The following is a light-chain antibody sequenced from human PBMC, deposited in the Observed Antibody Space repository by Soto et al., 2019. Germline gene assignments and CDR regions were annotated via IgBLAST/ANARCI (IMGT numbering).Light chain of an antibody. CDR1: SSNIGAGYD. Sequence: QPVLTQPPSVSGAPVQRVTISCTGGSSNIGAGYDVHWYQQLPGTAPKLLIYGNSNRPSGVPARFSGSKSGTSASLANTGLQAEDEGAYYCQSYDNSLGGYVLFGGGTKLTVL. CDR2: GNS. V-gene: IGLV1-40*01. CDR3: QSYDNSLGGYVL. J-gene: IGLJ2*01.